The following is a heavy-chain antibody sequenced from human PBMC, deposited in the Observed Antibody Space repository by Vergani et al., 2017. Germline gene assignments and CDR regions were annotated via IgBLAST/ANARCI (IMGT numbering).Heavy chain of an antibody. Sequence: EEQLVESGGGLVKPGESLTLSCRSSGFTFSTYSMNWVRQAPGKGLEWVASISGSSSYVFYRDSVEGRFTITRDNAKKSVYLQMNSLRAEDTAMYFCARGLWDCTHIRCSPPSYWGQGTQVTVSS. CDR3: ARGLWDCTHIRCSPPSY. V-gene: IGHV3-21*02. CDR2: ISGSSSYV. D-gene: IGHD2-8*01. CDR1: GFTFSTYS. J-gene: IGHJ4*02.